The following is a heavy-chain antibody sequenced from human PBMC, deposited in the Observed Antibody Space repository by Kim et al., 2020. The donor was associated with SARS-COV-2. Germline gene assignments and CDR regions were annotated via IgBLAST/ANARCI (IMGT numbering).Heavy chain of an antibody. CDR2: INHSGST. CDR1: GGSFSGYY. Sequence: SETLSLTCAVYGGSFSGYYWSWIHQPPGKGLEWIGEINHSGSTNYNPSLKSRVTISVDTSKNQFSLKLSSVTAADTAVYYCAFGGQVIDYWGQGTLVTVSS. D-gene: IGHD3-16*01. V-gene: IGHV4-34*01. CDR3: AFGGQVIDY. J-gene: IGHJ4*02.